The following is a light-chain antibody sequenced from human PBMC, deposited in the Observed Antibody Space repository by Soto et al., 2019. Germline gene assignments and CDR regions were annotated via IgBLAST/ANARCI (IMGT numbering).Light chain of an antibody. J-gene: IGKJ4*01. CDR3: QQRSNWPLT. CDR2: GAS. CDR1: QSVSSWY. V-gene: IGKV3D-20*02. Sequence: ESMLTQSPGTLSLSPGERATLSCKTSQSVSSWYLTWYQQKPGQAPRLLIYGASIRATGIPDRFSGSGSGTDFSLTISRLEPEDSAVYYCQQRSNWPLTFGGGTKVEIK.